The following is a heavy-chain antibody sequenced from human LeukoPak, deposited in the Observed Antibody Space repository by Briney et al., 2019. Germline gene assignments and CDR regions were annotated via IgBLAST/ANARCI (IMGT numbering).Heavy chain of an antibody. CDR2: IYSGGIT. D-gene: IGHD6-13*01. CDR1: GFTLSSSY. Sequence: PGGSLRLSCAVSGFTLSSSYMSRVRQAPGKGLECVSVIYSGGITYYADSVKGRFTISRDNSKNTLYLQMNSLRAEDTDLYYCARGYSSSWVALDYWGQGTLVTVSS. V-gene: IGHV3-53*01. CDR3: ARGYSSSWVALDY. J-gene: IGHJ4*02.